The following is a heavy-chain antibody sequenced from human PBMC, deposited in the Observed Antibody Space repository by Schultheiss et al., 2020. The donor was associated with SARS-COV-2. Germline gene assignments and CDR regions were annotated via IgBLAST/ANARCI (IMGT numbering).Heavy chain of an antibody. CDR1: GFTFDDYA. CDR3: AKDIRTAASGTVTRFPTAFDI. V-gene: IGHV3-9*01. CDR2: ISWNSGSI. Sequence: GGSLRLSCAASGFTFDDYAMHWVRQAPGKGLEWVSGISWNSGSIGYADSVKGRFTISRDNAKNSLYLQMNSLRAEDTALYYCAKDIRTAASGTVTRFPTAFDIWGQGTMVTVSS. D-gene: IGHD1-1*01. J-gene: IGHJ3*02.